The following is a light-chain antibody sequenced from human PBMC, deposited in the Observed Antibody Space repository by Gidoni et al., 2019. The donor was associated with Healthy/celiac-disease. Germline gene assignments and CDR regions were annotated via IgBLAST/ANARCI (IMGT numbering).Light chain of an antibody. V-gene: IGLV3-21*04. CDR1: NNGSKS. CDR3: QVWDSSSDHREV. J-gene: IGLJ2*01. CDR2: YDS. Sequence: SYVLPQPPSVSVAPGKTARITCGGNNNGSKSVHWYQQKPGQAPVLVIYYDSDRPSGIPARFSGSNSGNTATLTISRVEAGDEADYYCQVWDSSSDHREVFGGGTKLTVL.